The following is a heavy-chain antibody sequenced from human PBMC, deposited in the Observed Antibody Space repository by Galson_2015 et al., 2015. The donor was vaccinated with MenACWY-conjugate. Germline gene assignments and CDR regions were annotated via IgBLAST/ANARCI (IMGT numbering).Heavy chain of an antibody. CDR3: AKNSHDFGDSRIDY. CDR1: GFTFSSYA. Sequence: SLRLSCAASGFTFSSYAMTWVRQAPGKGLEWVSVISSSGGRAYYAGSVKGRFTISRDNSKNTLYLQMSSLRAEDTAVYFCAKNSHDFGDSRIDYWGQGTLVAVSS. J-gene: IGHJ4*02. V-gene: IGHV3-23*01. D-gene: IGHD4-17*01. CDR2: ISSSGGRA.